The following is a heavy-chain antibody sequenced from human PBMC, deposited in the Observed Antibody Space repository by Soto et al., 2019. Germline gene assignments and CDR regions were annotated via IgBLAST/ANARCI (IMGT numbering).Heavy chain of an antibody. CDR1: GGTFSSYA. D-gene: IGHD3-10*01. CDR3: ARSRYYYGSGSGNTLDY. J-gene: IGHJ4*02. V-gene: IGHV1-69*13. Sequence: SVKVSCKASGGTFSSYAISWVRQAPGQGLEWMGGIIPIFGTANYAQKFQGRVTITADESTSTAYMELSSLRSEDTAVYYCARSRYYYGSGSGNTLDYWGQGTLVTVSS. CDR2: IIPIFGTA.